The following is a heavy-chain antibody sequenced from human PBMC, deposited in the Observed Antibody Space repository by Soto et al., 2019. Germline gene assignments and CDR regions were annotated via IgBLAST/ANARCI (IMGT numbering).Heavy chain of an antibody. V-gene: IGHV1-18*04. CDR2: ISAYNGNT. Sequence: VASVKVSCKXSGYTFTSYGISWVRQAPGQGLEWMGWISAYNGNTNYAQKVQGRVTMTTDTSTSTAYMELRSLRSDDTAVYYCARGTGSLGYCSGDSCYTFDYWGQGTLVTVSS. CDR1: GYTFTSYG. CDR3: ARGTGSLGYCSGDSCYTFDY. D-gene: IGHD2-15*01. J-gene: IGHJ4*02.